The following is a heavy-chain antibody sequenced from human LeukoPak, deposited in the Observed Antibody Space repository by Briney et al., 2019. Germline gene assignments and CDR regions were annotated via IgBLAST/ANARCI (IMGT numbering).Heavy chain of an antibody. J-gene: IGHJ4*02. D-gene: IGHD3-16*01. CDR1: GFTFSSYG. CDR3: AKDGGVLGCYFDY. V-gene: IGHV3-30*18. CDR2: ISYDGSNK. Sequence: GGSLRLSCAASGFTFSSYGMHWVRQAPGKGLEWVAVISYDGSNKYYADSVKGRFTISRDNSKNTLYLQMNSLRAEDTAVYYCAKDGGVLGCYFDYWGQGTLVTVSS.